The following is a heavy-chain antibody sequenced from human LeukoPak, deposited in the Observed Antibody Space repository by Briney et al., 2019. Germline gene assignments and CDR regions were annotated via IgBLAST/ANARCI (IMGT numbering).Heavy chain of an antibody. CDR1: GYSFINYW. J-gene: IGHJ3*02. V-gene: IGHV5-51*01. CDR3: ARPRFRQLVSVGAFDI. D-gene: IGHD2-21*01. Sequence: GESLKISCKGSGYSFINYWIAWVRQTPGKGLELMGIIYPGDSDTRYRRSFQGQVTITADKSISTAYLQWSSLKASDTAIYYCARPRFRQLVSVGAFDIWGQGTMVTVSS. CDR2: IYPGDSDT.